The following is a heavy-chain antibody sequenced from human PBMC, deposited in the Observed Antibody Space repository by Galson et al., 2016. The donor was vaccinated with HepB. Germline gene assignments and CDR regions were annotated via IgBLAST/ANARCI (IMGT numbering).Heavy chain of an antibody. CDR1: GFTFSSFA. CDR3: AKGSDAYNDVSDY. J-gene: IGHJ4*02. Sequence: SLRLSCAASGFTFSSFAMHWVRQAPGKGLEWVATIWHDGSNKYYADYAKGRFTISRDNSKNTLYLEMSSLRGEDTAMYYCAKGSDAYNDVSDYWGQGTQVTVSS. D-gene: IGHD5-24*01. V-gene: IGHV3-33*03. CDR2: IWHDGSNK.